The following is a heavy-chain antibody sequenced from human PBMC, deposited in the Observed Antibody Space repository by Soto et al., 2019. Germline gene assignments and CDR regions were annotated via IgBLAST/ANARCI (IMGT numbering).Heavy chain of an antibody. V-gene: IGHV3-30*18. D-gene: IGHD6-19*01. CDR2: VSHDGRNT. Sequence: VQLVESGGGVVQPGRSLRLSCAASGFTFSDYAMHWVRQAPGKGLEWVAVVSHDGRNTHYADSVKGRFTISRDRSKNTVSLEMTSLSAEETAVYYCAKGGRQWLVTSDFNYWGQGALVTVSS. J-gene: IGHJ4*02. CDR3: AKGGRQWLVTSDFNY. CDR1: GFTFSDYA.